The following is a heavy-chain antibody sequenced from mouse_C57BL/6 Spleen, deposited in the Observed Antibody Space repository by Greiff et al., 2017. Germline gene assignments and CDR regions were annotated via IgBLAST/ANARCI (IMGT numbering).Heavy chain of an antibody. CDR3: ARKSYGSRGFAY. D-gene: IGHD1-1*01. V-gene: IGHV1-18*01. Sequence: EVQLQESGPELVKPGASVKIPCKASGYTFTDYNMDWVKQSHGKSLEWIGDINPNNGGTIYNQKFKGKATLTVDKSSSTAYMELRSLTSEDTAVYYCARKSYGSRGFAYWGQGTLVTVSA. CDR1: GYTFTDYN. CDR2: INPNNGGT. J-gene: IGHJ3*01.